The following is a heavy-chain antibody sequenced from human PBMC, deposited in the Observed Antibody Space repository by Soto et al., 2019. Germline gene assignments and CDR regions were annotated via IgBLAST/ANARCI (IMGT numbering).Heavy chain of an antibody. D-gene: IGHD3-3*01. CDR2: IYWDDCK. V-gene: IGHV2-5*02. CDR3: AHTSTDHLDFWSDYPTSFDV. CDR1: GFSLSTSGVG. J-gene: IGHJ4*02. Sequence: QITLKESGPTLVKPTQTLTLTCTFSGFSLSTSGVGVGWISQPPVRALEWLALIYWDDCKRYSPSLKSRLTIIKDTSKNQVVLTVTNMDPVDTATYYFAHTSTDHLDFWSDYPTSFDVWGQGTLVTVSS.